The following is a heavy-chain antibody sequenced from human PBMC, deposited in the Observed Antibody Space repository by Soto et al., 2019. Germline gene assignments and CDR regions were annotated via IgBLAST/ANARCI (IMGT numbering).Heavy chain of an antibody. CDR3: SRAVGGFTYGYHDY. J-gene: IGHJ4*02. V-gene: IGHV2-70*01. Sequence: SGPTLVNPSHTLTLTCTFSGFSLSTTGMCVSWIRQPPGKALEWLALIDWADDKYYSTSLKTRLTISKDTSKNQVVLTMTNVEPVDTATYFCSRAVGGFTYGYHDYWGKGTLVTVSS. CDR1: GFSLSTTGMC. CDR2: IDWADDK. D-gene: IGHD5-18*01.